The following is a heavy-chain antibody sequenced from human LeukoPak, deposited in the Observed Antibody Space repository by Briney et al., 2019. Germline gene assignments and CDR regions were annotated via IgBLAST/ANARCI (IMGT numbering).Heavy chain of an antibody. D-gene: IGHD4/OR15-4a*01. Sequence: GGPLRLSCAASGFSLSSSGMSWVRQAPGKGLEWVSAISSSGGSIYYADSVRGRFTISRDNSKNTLYLQMNSLRAEDTAVYYCAKSGLSRFDYWGQGTLVTVSS. J-gene: IGHJ4*02. V-gene: IGHV3-23*01. CDR2: ISSSGGSI. CDR1: GFSLSSSG. CDR3: AKSGLSRFDY.